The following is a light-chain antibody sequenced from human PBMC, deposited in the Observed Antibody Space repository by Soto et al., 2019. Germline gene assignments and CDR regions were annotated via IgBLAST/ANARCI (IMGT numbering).Light chain of an antibody. CDR2: GSS. V-gene: IGKV1-39*01. Sequence: DIHMTQSPSSLSPSVGDRVTLTCRASQSISRHLNWYQQKPGRAPRLLIYGSSNLQGGVPSRFSGSGSGTDFTLTISSLLPEDFATYYCQQSYSTPRYTFGQGTKVDIK. J-gene: IGKJ2*01. CDR3: QQSYSTPRYT. CDR1: QSISRH.